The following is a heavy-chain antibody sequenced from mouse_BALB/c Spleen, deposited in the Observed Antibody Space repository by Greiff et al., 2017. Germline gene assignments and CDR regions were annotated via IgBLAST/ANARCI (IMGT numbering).Heavy chain of an antibody. CDR1: GYTFTDYN. Sequence: VQLQQSGPELVKPGASVKISCKASGYTFTDYNMHWVKQSHGKSLEWIGYIYPYNGGTGYNQKFKSKATLTVDNSSSTAYMELRSLTSEDSAVYYCARADYGNYDGNAMDYWGQGTSVTVSS. CDR3: ARADYGNYDGNAMDY. CDR2: IYPYNGGT. V-gene: IGHV1S29*02. J-gene: IGHJ4*01. D-gene: IGHD2-1*01.